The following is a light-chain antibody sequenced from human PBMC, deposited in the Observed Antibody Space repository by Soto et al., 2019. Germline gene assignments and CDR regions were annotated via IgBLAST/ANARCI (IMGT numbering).Light chain of an antibody. V-gene: IGKV3-20*01. CDR1: QIVRSRY. CDR2: ASS. Sequence: EIVLTQSPGTLSLSPGERATVSCRASQIVRSRYLAWYQQKPGQAPRVLIYASSTRATGVPARFSGSGSGTDFTLTISRLEPEDFAVYYCQQYGYLSWTFGQGTKVDIK. J-gene: IGKJ1*01. CDR3: QQYGYLSWT.